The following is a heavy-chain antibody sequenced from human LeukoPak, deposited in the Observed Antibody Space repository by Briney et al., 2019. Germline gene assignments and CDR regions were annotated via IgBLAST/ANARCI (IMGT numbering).Heavy chain of an antibody. CDR1: GGPFSGYY. D-gene: IGHD2-2*02. Sequence: PSETLSLTCAVYGGPFSGYYWSWIRQPPGKGLEWIGEINYSGSTDYNPSLKSRVTISVDTSNNQFSLKLTSVTAADTAVYFCTYCSSISCYKGHMDVWGKGTTVTVSS. CDR3: TYCSSISCYKGHMDV. V-gene: IGHV4-34*01. J-gene: IGHJ6*03. CDR2: INYSGST.